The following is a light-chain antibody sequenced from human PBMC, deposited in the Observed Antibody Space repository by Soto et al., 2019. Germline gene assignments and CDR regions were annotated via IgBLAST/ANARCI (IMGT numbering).Light chain of an antibody. J-gene: IGKJ5*01. V-gene: IGKV1-39*01. CDR1: QSISIY. CDR3: QQKDNMTRT. CDR2: GAS. Sequence: IQLTQSPSSLSASVGDRVTITCRASQSISIYVNWYQQQPGRAPKFLIFGASTLQRGVPSRFSGSGSGKDFSLTISSLQPEGFATYYCQQKDNMTRTFGQGTRLEIK.